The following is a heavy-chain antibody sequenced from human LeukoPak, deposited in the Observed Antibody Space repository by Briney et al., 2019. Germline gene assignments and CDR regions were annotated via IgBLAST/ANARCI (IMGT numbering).Heavy chain of an antibody. CDR3: ARDPNYCSSTSCYSHY. D-gene: IGHD2-2*02. V-gene: IGHV3-30*04. J-gene: IGHJ4*02. CDR2: ISYDGSHK. Sequence: GGSLRLSCAASEFTFSSHAMHWVRQAPGKGLEWVAIISYDGSHKYYADSAKGRFTISRDNSKNTLYLQMNSLRAEDTAVYYCARDPNYCSSTSCYSHYWGQGTLVTVSS. CDR1: EFTFSSHA.